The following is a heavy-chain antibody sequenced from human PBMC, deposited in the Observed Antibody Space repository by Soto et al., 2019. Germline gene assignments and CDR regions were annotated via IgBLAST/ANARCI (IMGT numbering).Heavy chain of an antibody. J-gene: IGHJ4*02. V-gene: IGHV2-5*02. D-gene: IGHD6-13*01. Sequence: GACPYLVKPPKTPPPTRPLSWFSPHTKGKGVGWNPQPPGKALEWLALVYWDDDKRYSPSLKNRLTITKDTSKNQVVLTMTNMDPVDTATYYCTHRSGMAGNSWLPGFWGQGILVTVSS. CDR1: WFSPHTKGKG. CDR3: THRSGMAGNSWLPGF. CDR2: VYWDDDK.